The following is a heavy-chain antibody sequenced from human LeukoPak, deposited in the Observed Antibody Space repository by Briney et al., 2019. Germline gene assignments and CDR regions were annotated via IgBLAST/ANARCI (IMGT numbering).Heavy chain of an antibody. CDR1: GGSFSGYY. D-gene: IGHD3-22*01. CDR2: INHSGST. V-gene: IGHV4-34*01. J-gene: IGHJ4*02. Sequence: SETLSLTCAVYGGSFSGYYWSWIRQPPGKGLEWIGEINHSGSTNYNPSLKSRVAISVDTSKNQFSLKLSSVTAADTAVYYCARASYSYDINGWVPFDYWGQGTLVTVSS. CDR3: ARASYSYDINGWVPFDY.